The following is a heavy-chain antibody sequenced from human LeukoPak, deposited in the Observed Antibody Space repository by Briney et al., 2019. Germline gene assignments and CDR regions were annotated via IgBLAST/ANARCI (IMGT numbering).Heavy chain of an antibody. V-gene: IGHV4-39*01. Sequence: SETLSLTCTVSGGSTSSSTYYWDWIRQPPGKGLEWIGSIYYSGSTYYNPSLKSRVTISVDTSKNQFSLKLSSVTAADTAVYYCARHVLSGYLNYWYFDLWGRGTLVTVSS. J-gene: IGHJ2*01. CDR2: IYYSGST. CDR3: ARHVLSGYLNYWYFDL. D-gene: IGHD3-3*01. CDR1: GGSTSSSTYY.